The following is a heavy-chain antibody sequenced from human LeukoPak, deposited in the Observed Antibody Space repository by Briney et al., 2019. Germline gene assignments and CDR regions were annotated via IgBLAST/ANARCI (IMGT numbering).Heavy chain of an antibody. J-gene: IGHJ4*02. D-gene: IGHD6-13*01. CDR3: ARGVLGISSSWYDY. CDR2: INPNSGGT. Sequence: GASVKVSYKPSEYTFTAYYMHWVRQAPGQGLEWMGWINPNSGGTNYAQKFQGRVTMTRDTSISTAYMELSRLRSDDTAVYYCARGVLGISSSWYDYWGQGTLVTVSS. CDR1: EYTFTAYY. V-gene: IGHV1-2*02.